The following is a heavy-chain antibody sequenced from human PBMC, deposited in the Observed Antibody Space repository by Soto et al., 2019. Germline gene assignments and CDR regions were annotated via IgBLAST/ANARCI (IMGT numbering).Heavy chain of an antibody. Sequence: LSLTCAASGFTFSNAWMSWVRQAPGKGLEWVGRIKSKTDGGTTDYAAPVKGRFTISRDDSKNTLYLQMNSLKTEDTAVYYCTTTYQLLYYYYGMDVWGQGTTVTVSS. CDR1: GFTFSNAW. D-gene: IGHD2-2*01. CDR2: IKSKTDGGTT. J-gene: IGHJ6*02. V-gene: IGHV3-15*01. CDR3: TTTYQLLYYYYGMDV.